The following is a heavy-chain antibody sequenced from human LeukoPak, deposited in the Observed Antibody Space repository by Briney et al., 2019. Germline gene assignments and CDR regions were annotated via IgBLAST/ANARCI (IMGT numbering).Heavy chain of an antibody. CDR2: INPSGGST. CDR3: ARLKGIELAVNSFTFDY. V-gene: IGHV1-46*01. J-gene: IGHJ4*02. CDR1: GYTFTSYY. D-gene: IGHD6-19*01. Sequence: ASVKVSCKASGYTFTSYYMHWVRQAPGQGLEWMGIINPSGGSTSYAQKFQGRVTMTRDMSTSTVYMELSSLRSEDTAVYYCARLKGIELAVNSFTFDYWGQGTLVTVSS.